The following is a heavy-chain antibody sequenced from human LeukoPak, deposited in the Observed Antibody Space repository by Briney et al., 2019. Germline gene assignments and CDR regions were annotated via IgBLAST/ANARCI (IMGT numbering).Heavy chain of an antibody. CDR2: ISPYDDNR. D-gene: IGHD1-26*01. CDR1: GYTFSIYG. J-gene: IGHJ4*02. CDR3: ARVGKWERPDY. V-gene: IGHV1-18*01. Sequence: ASVKVSCKASGYTFSIYGITWVRQAPGQGLEWMGWISPYDDNRNYTQKLQGRVTLTTDTSTSTAYMDLRSLRSDDTAVYYCARVGKWERPDYWGQGTLVTVSS.